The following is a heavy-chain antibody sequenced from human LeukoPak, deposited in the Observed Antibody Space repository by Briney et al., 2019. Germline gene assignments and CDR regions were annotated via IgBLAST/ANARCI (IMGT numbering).Heavy chain of an antibody. CDR3: ARVEYYYDSSGYYGMDV. D-gene: IGHD3-22*01. CDR2: MNPNSGNT. V-gene: IGHV1-8*01. Sequence: ASVKVSCKASGYTFTSYDINWVRQATGQGLEWMGWMNPNSGNTGYAQKFQGRVTMTRNTSISTAYMEPSSLRSEDTAVYYCARVEYYYDSSGYYGMDVWGQGTTVTVSS. CDR1: GYTFTSYD. J-gene: IGHJ6*02.